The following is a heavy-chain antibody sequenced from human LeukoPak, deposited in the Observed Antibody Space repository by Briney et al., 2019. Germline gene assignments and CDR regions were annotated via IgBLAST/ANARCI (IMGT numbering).Heavy chain of an antibody. CDR2: IYYSGST. D-gene: IGHD5-18*01. CDR3: ARHVACSYGRIDY. Sequence: SETLSLTCTVSGGSISSSSYYWGWIRQPPGKGLEWIGSIYYSGSTYYNPSLKSRVTISVDTSKNQFSLKLSSVTAADTAVYYCARHVACSYGRIDYWGQGTLVTVSS. J-gene: IGHJ4*02. CDR1: GGSISSSSYY. V-gene: IGHV4-39*01.